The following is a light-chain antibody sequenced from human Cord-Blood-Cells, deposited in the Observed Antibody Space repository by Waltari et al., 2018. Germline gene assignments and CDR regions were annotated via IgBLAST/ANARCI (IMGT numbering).Light chain of an antibody. CDR3: QQRSNWPT. Sequence: EMVLTKYPATLSLSPGEKDTLSYRASQSVSSYLAWYQQKPGQAPRLLIYDASNRATGIPARFSGSGSGTDFTLTISSLEPEDFAVYYCQQRSNWPTFGGGTKVEIK. V-gene: IGKV3-11*01. CDR1: QSVSSY. J-gene: IGKJ4*01. CDR2: DAS.